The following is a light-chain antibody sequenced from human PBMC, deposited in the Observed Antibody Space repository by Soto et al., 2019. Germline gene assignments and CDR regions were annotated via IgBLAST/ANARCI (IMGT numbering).Light chain of an antibody. J-gene: IGLJ2*01. Sequence: QSALTQPASVSGSPGQSITISCTGTSSDVGGYNYVSWYQQHPGKAPKLMIYEVTNRPSGVSNRFSASKSGNTASLTISGIQAEDEADYYCSSYTSSSTVIFGGGTKVTVL. V-gene: IGLV2-14*01. CDR3: SSYTSSSTVI. CDR1: SSDVGGYNY. CDR2: EVT.